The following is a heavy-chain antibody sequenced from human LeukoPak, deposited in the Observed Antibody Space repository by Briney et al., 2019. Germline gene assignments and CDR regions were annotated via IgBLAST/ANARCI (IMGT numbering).Heavy chain of an antibody. Sequence: SETLSLTCTVSGGSISSYYWSWIRQPPGKGLEWIGYIYYSGSTNYNPSLKSRVTISVDTSKNQFSLKLSSVTAADTAVYYCARHRRSSTSGFDYWGQGTLVTVSS. CDR3: ARHRRSSTSGFDY. J-gene: IGHJ4*02. D-gene: IGHD2-2*01. CDR2: IYYSGST. V-gene: IGHV4-59*01. CDR1: GGSISSYY.